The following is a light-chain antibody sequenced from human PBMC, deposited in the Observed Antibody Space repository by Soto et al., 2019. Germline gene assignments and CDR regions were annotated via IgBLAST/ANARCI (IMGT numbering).Light chain of an antibody. J-gene: IGLJ1*01. CDR3: QSYDSSLSGYV. V-gene: IGLV1-40*01. CDR2: GNS. Sequence: QSVRTQPPSVSGAPGQRVTISCTVSSSNIGAGYDVHWYQQLPGTAPKLLIYGNSNRPSGVPDRFSGSKSGTSASLAITGLQAEDEADYYCQSYDSSLSGYVFGTGTKLTVL. CDR1: SSNIGAGYD.